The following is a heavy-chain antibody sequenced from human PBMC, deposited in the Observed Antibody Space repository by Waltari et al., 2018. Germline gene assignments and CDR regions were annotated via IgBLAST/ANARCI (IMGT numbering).Heavy chain of an antibody. J-gene: IGHJ4*02. V-gene: IGHV3-33*01. CDR2: IWYDGSNK. D-gene: IGHD6-19*01. CDR3: ARELGIAVAPTGFDY. CDR1: GFTFGSHG. Sequence: QVQLVESGGGVVQPGRSLRRSCAAAGFTFGSHGMHWVRQGPGKGLEWVAVIWYDGSNKYYADSVKGRFTISRDNSKNTLYLQMNSLRAEDTAVYYCARELGIAVAPTGFDYWGQGTLVTVSS.